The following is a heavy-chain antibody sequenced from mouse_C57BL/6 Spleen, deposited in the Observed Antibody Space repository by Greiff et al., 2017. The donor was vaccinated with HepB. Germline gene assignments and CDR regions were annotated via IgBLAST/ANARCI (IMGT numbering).Heavy chain of an antibody. V-gene: IGHV1-63*01. CDR1: GYTFTNYW. D-gene: IGHD1-1*01. Sequence: QVQLQQSGAELVRPGTSVKMSCKASGYTFTNYWIGWAKQRPGHGLEWIGDIYPGGGYTNYNEKFKGKATLTADKSSSTAYMQFSSLTSEDSAIYYCARKGDITTVSYFDYWGQGTTLTVSS. CDR3: ARKGDITTVSYFDY. J-gene: IGHJ2*01. CDR2: IYPGGGYT.